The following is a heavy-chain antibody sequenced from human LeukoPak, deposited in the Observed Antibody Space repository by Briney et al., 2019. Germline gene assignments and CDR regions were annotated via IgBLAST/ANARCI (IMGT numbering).Heavy chain of an antibody. D-gene: IGHD2-15*01. V-gene: IGHV3-66*01. Sequence: GGSLRLSCAASGFSVGSNFMSWVRQAPGKGLEWVSIIYSDGSTFYSDSGKGRFTISRDNSKNTLYLQMKSLRSDDTAVYYCARDRGLLGADYWGQGTLVTVSS. J-gene: IGHJ4*02. CDR2: IYSDGST. CDR3: ARDRGLLGADY. CDR1: GFSVGSNF.